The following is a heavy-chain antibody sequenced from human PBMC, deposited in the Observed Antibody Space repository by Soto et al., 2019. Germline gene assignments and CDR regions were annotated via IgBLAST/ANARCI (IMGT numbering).Heavy chain of an antibody. CDR1: GGTFSSYT. CDR3: ATGHYGDYFGY. CDR2: IIPILGIA. Sequence: QVQLVQSGAEVKKPGSSVKVSCKASGGTFSSYTISWVRRAPGQGLEWMGRIIPILGIANYAQKFQGRVTITADKSTSTAYMELSSLRSEDTAVYYCATGHYGDYFGYWGQGTLVTVSS. J-gene: IGHJ4*02. V-gene: IGHV1-69*02. D-gene: IGHD4-17*01.